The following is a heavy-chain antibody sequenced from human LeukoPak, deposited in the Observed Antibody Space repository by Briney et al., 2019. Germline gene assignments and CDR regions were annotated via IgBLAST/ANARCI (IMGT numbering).Heavy chain of an antibody. D-gene: IGHD3-3*01. J-gene: IGHJ3*02. CDR1: AGSISSGDYY. CDR2: IYYSGNT. V-gene: IGHV4-30-4*08. Sequence: TSQTLSLTCAVSAGSISSGDYYSCWIRQPPGKGLEWIGYIYYSGNTYYNPSLKSRVSISVDTSKNQFSLKLSSVSAAHTAVYHPARGNDFWRGRVAFDIWGQGTVVTVSS. CDR3: ARGNDFWRGRVAFDI.